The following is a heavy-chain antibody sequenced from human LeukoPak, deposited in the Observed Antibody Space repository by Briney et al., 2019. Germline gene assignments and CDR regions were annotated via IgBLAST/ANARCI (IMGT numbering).Heavy chain of an antibody. CDR3: ATLVNWNDPFSLDAFDI. CDR1: GYTFTGYY. V-gene: IGHV1-2*02. D-gene: IGHD1-1*01. Sequence: ASVKVSCKASGYTFTGYYMHWVRQAPGQGLVWMVWINPNSGGTNYAQKFQGRVTMTRDTSISTAYMELSRLRSDDTAVYYCATLVNWNDPFSLDAFDIWGQGTMVTVSS. CDR2: INPNSGGT. J-gene: IGHJ3*02.